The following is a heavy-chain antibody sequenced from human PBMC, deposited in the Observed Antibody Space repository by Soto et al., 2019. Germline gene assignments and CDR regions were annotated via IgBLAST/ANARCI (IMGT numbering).Heavy chain of an antibody. CDR3: ARHGGVYDCSPFDY. CDR1: GGTFSSYA. V-gene: IGHV1-69*12. CDR2: IIPIFGTA. Sequence: QVQLVQSGAEVKKPGSSVKVSCKASGGTFSSYAISWVRQAPGQGLEWMGGIIPIFGTANYAQKFQGRVRVTAVGAARTASMELSSLGSEDTAVYYCARHGGVYDCSPFDYWGQGTLVTAAS. D-gene: IGHD4-4*01. J-gene: IGHJ4*02.